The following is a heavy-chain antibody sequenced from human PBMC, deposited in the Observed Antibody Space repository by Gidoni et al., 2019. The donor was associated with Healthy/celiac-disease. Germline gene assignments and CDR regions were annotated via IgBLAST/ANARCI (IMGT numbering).Heavy chain of an antibody. CDR1: GFTFSSYS. Sequence: EVQLVESGGGLVQPGGSLRLYCAASGFTFSSYSMNWVRQAPGKGLEWVSYISSSSSTIYYADSVKGRFTISRDNAKNSLYLQMNSLRDEDTAVYYCARDREVEMGDFWSGPACYMDVWAKGPRSPSP. CDR3: ARDREVEMGDFWSGPACYMDV. V-gene: IGHV3-48*02. CDR2: ISSSSSTI. D-gene: IGHD3-3*01. J-gene: IGHJ6*03.